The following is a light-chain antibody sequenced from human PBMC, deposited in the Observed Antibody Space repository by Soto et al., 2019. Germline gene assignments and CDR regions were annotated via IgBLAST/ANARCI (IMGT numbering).Light chain of an antibody. CDR3: QQYNNWPPLT. J-gene: IGKJ5*01. V-gene: IGKV3-20*01. CDR2: GAS. CDR1: QSVSGSN. Sequence: PGQRATLSCRASQSVSGSNLAWYQQKPGQAPRLLIYGASSRATGIPDRFSGSGSGTDFTLTIIRLAREDFAVYYCQQYNNWPPLTFGQGTRLEI.